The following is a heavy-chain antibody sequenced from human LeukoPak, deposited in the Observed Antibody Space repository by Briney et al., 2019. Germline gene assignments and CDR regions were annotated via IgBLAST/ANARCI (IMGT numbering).Heavy chain of an antibody. V-gene: IGHV4-59*01. CDR1: GGSISTYY. D-gene: IGHD6-19*01. J-gene: IGHJ4*02. Sequence: SETLSLTCTVSGGSISTYYWGWIRQPPGKGLEYIGYIYYSGSTNYNPSLKSRVTISVDTSKNQFSLKLSSVTAADTAVYYCARDGKGAVSLFDYWGQGTLVTVSS. CDR3: ARDGKGAVSLFDY. CDR2: IYYSGST.